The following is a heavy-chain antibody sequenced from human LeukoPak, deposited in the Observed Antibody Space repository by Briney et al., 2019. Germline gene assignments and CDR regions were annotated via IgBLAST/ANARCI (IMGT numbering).Heavy chain of an antibody. CDR1: GFTFSNYG. CDR3: ARDGQPAYYDILTGSTPYYFDY. CDR2: ISYDGSDK. Sequence: GGSLRLSCAASGFTFSNYGMHWVRQAPGKGLEWVAVISYDGSDKYYVDSVKGRFTISRDNAKNPLYLQMNSLRAEDTAVCYCARDGQPAYYDILTGSTPYYFDYWGQGTLVTVSS. J-gene: IGHJ4*02. V-gene: IGHV3-30*03. D-gene: IGHD3-9*01.